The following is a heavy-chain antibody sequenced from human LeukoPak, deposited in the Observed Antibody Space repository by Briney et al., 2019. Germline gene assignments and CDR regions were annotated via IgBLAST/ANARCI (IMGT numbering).Heavy chain of an antibody. J-gene: IGHJ6*03. Sequence: SETLSLTCTVSGGYIGSYYWSWIRQPAGKGLEWIGRIYTTESTNYNPSLKSRVTMSVDMSTNQLSLKLSSVTAADTAVYYCAREGDYGGPSRSFYYMDVWGKGTTVTVSS. V-gene: IGHV4-4*07. CDR3: AREGDYGGPSRSFYYMDV. D-gene: IGHD4-23*01. CDR1: GGYIGSYY. CDR2: IYTTEST.